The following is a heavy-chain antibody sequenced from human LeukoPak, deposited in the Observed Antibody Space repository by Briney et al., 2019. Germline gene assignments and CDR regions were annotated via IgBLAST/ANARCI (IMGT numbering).Heavy chain of an antibody. Sequence: PGGSLRLSCAASGFTFSSYWMHWVRQAPGKGLVWVSRINSDGSSTSYADSVKGRFTISRDNAKNTLYLQMNSLRAEDTAVYYCAKDDGSSPLYYYMDVWGKGTTVTVSS. J-gene: IGHJ6*03. D-gene: IGHD6-13*01. CDR2: INSDGSST. V-gene: IGHV3-74*01. CDR3: AKDDGSSPLYYYMDV. CDR1: GFTFSSYW.